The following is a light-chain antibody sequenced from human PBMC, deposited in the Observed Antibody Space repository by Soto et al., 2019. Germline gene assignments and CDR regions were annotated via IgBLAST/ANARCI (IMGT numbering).Light chain of an antibody. V-gene: IGKV3-11*01. CDR3: QHYNSYSEA. Sequence: EVVLAPSPVNLSLFPGERATLPCRASQSFRGLLAWYQQKPGQAPRLLIYDAYNRATGIPPRFSGSGSGTDFTLTISRLEPEDFATYYCQHYNSYSEAFGQGTKVDIK. CDR1: QSFRGL. CDR2: DAY. J-gene: IGKJ1*01.